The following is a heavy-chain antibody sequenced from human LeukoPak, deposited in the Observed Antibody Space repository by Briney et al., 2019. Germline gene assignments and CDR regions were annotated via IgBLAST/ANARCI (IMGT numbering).Heavy chain of an antibody. J-gene: IGHJ4*02. D-gene: IGHD6-19*01. CDR3: AIGAYSGGWCYVYFDY. CDR2: ISRSGGT. V-gene: IGHV4-59*01. CDR1: GGSISGYY. Sequence: PSETLSLTCTVSGGSISGYYWHWTRQPPGKGLEWIGYISRSGGTNYNPSLKSRVTISRDTSKNQFSLNLTSVTAADTAVYFCAIGAYSGGWCYVYFDYWGQGTLVTVSS.